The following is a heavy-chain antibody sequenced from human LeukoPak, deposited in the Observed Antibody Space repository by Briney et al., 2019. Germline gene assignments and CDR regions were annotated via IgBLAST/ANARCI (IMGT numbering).Heavy chain of an antibody. CDR2: TYYRSKWYF. V-gene: IGHV6-1*01. CDR3: ARGSRGAAADGINWFDP. D-gene: IGHD6-13*01. Sequence: SQALSLTCAISGDSVSRNRVAWNWIRQSPSRGLEWLGRTYYRSKWYFNYAPSVKTRITINPDTSKNQFSLQLKSVTPDDTAVYYCARGSRGAAADGINWFDPWGQGTLVTVSS. J-gene: IGHJ5*02. CDR1: GDSVSRNRVA.